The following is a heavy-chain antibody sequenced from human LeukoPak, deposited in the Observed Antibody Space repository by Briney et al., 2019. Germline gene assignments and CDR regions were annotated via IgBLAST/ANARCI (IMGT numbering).Heavy chain of an antibody. V-gene: IGHV3-9*01. J-gene: IGHJ4*02. Sequence: GRSLRLSCAAPGFTFDDYAMHWVRQAPGKGLEWVSGIRWNSGAIGYADSVKGRFTISRDNAKNSLYLQMNSLRAEDTALYYCAKGLSKSSSASYYTDWGQGTLVTVSS. CDR3: AKGLSKSSSASYYTD. CDR1: GFTFDDYA. D-gene: IGHD2-2*02. CDR2: IRWNSGAI.